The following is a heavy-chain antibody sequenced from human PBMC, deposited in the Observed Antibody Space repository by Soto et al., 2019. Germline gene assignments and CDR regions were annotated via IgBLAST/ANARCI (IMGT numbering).Heavy chain of an antibody. CDR2: SRNRVNSHTT. CDR3: TRGLLGGAPSYTFHGMDV. J-gene: IGHJ6*01. Sequence: EVQLVESGGGLVQPGGSLRLSCAASGFTFSDHYMDWVRQAPGKGLEWVARSRNRVNSHTTEYAASVKGRFTISRDESKSSLYLQMISLKIEATAVYYCTRGLLGGAPSYTFHGMDVWGQGTTVTVSS. CDR1: GFTFSDHY. V-gene: IGHV3-72*01. D-gene: IGHD1-26*01.